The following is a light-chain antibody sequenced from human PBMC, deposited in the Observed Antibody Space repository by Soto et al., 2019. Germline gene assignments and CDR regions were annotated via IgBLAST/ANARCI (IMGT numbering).Light chain of an antibody. CDR1: QGISTY. J-gene: IGKJ1*01. V-gene: IGKV1-39*01. CDR3: QQNYSATWT. CDR2: AAS. Sequence: IQMTQSPSSLSASVGARLTNTXXASQGISTYLNWYQQKPGKAPKLLIYAASTLQSGVPSRFSGSGSETDFTLTISSLQPEDFATYSCQQNYSATWTSAQPAKVDI.